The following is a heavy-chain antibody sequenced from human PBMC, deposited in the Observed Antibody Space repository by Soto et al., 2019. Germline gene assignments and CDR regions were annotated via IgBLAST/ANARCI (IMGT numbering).Heavy chain of an antibody. CDR2: IKQDGSEK. Sequence: EVQLVESGGGLVQPGGSLRLSCAASGFTFSSYWMSWVRQAPGKGLEWVANIKQDGSEKYYVDSVKGRFTISRDNAKNSLYLQMNRLRAEDTAVYYCARAPYGNYWYFDLWGRGTLVTVSS. J-gene: IGHJ2*01. D-gene: IGHD4-17*01. CDR1: GFTFSSYW. V-gene: IGHV3-7*01. CDR3: ARAPYGNYWYFDL.